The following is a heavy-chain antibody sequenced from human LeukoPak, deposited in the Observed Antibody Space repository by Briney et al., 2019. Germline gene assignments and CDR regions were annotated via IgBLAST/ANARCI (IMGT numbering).Heavy chain of an antibody. CDR2: MSYDENTE. J-gene: IGHJ5*02. D-gene: IGHD2-8*01. V-gene: IGHV3-33*05. CDR1: RFIFSVYG. CDR3: ARDGSTNSQNWFDP. Sequence: GGSLRLSCVASRFIFSVYGMHWVRQAPGKGLEWVAFMSYDENTEYYIDSVKGRFTISRDNSKNTLFLQLNNLRPEDAGVYYCARDGSTNSQNWFDPWGQGTLVIVSS.